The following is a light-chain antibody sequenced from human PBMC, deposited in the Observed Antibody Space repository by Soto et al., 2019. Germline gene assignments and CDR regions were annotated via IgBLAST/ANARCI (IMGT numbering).Light chain of an antibody. Sequence: DIQMTQSPSSLSASVGDRATITCRASQRISSYLNWYQQKPGKAPKLLIYAASSLQSGVPSTFSGSGSGTDFTLTISSLQPEDFAAYYCQQSYSTPPTFGQGTKVEIK. CDR2: AAS. V-gene: IGKV1-39*01. CDR3: QQSYSTPPT. CDR1: QRISSY. J-gene: IGKJ1*01.